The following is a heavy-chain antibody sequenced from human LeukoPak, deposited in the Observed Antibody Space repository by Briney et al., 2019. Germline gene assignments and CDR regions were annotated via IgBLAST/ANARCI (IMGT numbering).Heavy chain of an antibody. Sequence: GGSLRLSCAASGFTFSSYSMNWVRQAPGKGLEWVLGLSGSGGSKHYADSVKGRFTISRDNSKNTLYLQMNNLRAEDTAVYYCAKDRDYGDYIPRYYFDYWGQGTLVTVSS. CDR2: LSGSGGSK. D-gene: IGHD4-17*01. CDR3: AKDRDYGDYIPRYYFDY. V-gene: IGHV3-23*01. J-gene: IGHJ4*02. CDR1: GFTFSSYS.